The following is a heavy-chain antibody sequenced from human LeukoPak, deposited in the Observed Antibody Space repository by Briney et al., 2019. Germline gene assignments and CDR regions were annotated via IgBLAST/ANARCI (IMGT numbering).Heavy chain of an antibody. CDR1: GFTFSSYG. CDR2: ISGSGGST. Sequence: PGGSLRLSCAASGFTFSSYGMSWVRQAPGKGLEWVSAISGSGGSTYYADSVKGRFTISRDNSKNTLYLQMNSLRAEDTAVYYCAKDGPGIGDPFDWLPTFLSFDYWGQGTLVTVSS. D-gene: IGHD3-9*01. V-gene: IGHV3-23*01. J-gene: IGHJ4*02. CDR3: AKDGPGIGDPFDWLPTFLSFDY.